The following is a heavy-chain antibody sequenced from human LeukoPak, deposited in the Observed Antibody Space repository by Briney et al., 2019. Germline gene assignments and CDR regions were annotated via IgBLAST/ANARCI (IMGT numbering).Heavy chain of an antibody. CDR1: GFTFSSYA. J-gene: IGHJ4*02. CDR3: SSSGPSGY. CDR2: INSDGSTT. Sequence: GGSLRLSCAASGFTFSSYAMSWVRQAPGKGLVWVSRINSDGSTTSCADSVKGRFTISRDNAKNTLYLQMDSLRAEDTAVYYCSSSGPSGYWGQGTLVTVSS. V-gene: IGHV3-74*01. D-gene: IGHD1-26*01.